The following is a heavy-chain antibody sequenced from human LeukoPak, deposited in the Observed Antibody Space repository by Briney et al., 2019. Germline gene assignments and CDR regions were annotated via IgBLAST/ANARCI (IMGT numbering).Heavy chain of an antibody. V-gene: IGHV1-46*01. Sequence: ASVKVSCKASGYTFTNSYIHWVRQAPGQVLEWMGLINPDGGNTNYAQNFQGRVTLTRDTSISTAYMELSRLRSDDTAVYYCARAPSRDDYFDYWGQGALVTVSS. CDR3: ARAPSRDDYFDY. CDR2: INPDGGNT. J-gene: IGHJ4*02. CDR1: GYTFTNSY. D-gene: IGHD6-6*01.